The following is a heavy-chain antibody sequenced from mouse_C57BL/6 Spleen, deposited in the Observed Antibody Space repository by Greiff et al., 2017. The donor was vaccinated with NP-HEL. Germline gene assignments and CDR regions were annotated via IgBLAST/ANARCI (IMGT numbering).Heavy chain of an antibody. CDR1: GFTFSDYG. CDR2: ISSGSSTI. V-gene: IGHV5-17*01. Sequence: EVKLMESGGGLVKPGGSLKLSCAASGFTFSDYGMHWVRQATEKGLEWVAYISSGSSTIYYADTVKGRFTISRYNAKNTLFLQMTRLRSEDTAMYYCARAITTVVADYWGQGTTLTVSS. D-gene: IGHD1-1*01. CDR3: ARAITTVVADY. J-gene: IGHJ2*01.